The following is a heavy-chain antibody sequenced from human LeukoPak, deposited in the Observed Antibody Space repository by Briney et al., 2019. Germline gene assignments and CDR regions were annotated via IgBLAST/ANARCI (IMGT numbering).Heavy chain of an antibody. D-gene: IGHD5-24*01. V-gene: IGHV3-21*01. Sequence: GGSLRLSCAASGFTFSSYSMNWVRQAPGQGLEWVSSISRSSNDIYYSDSVKSRFTISRDNAKNSLYLQINSLRAEDTSVYYCARGENNYGYYYFDYWGQGTLVTVSS. J-gene: IGHJ4*02. CDR2: ISRSSNDI. CDR1: GFTFSSYS. CDR3: ARGENNYGYYYFDY.